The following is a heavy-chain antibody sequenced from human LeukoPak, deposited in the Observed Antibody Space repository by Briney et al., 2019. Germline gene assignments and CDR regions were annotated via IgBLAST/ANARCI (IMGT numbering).Heavy chain of an antibody. D-gene: IGHD2-21*02. Sequence: GGSLRLSCAASGFTFSNAWMSWVRQAPGKGLEWVGRIKSKTDGGTTDYAAPVKGRFTISTDDSKNTLYLQMNSLKTEDTAVYYCTTEGGPYCGGDCYFFDYWGQGTLVTVSS. V-gene: IGHV3-15*01. CDR3: TTEGGPYCGGDCYFFDY. CDR1: GFTFSNAW. J-gene: IGHJ4*02. CDR2: IKSKTDGGTT.